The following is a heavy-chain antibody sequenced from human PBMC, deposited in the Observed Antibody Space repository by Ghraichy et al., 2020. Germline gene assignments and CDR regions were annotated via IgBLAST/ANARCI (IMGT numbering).Heavy chain of an antibody. J-gene: IGHJ1*01. Sequence: LSLTCAASGFTFSSYEMNWVRQAPGKGLEWVSYISSSGSTIYYADSVKGRFTISRDNAKNSLYLQMNSLRAEDTAVYYCAAGYYDILTGPEYFQHWGQGTLVTVSS. CDR3: AAGYYDILTGPEYFQH. CDR1: GFTFSSYE. V-gene: IGHV3-48*03. CDR2: ISSSGSTI. D-gene: IGHD3-9*01.